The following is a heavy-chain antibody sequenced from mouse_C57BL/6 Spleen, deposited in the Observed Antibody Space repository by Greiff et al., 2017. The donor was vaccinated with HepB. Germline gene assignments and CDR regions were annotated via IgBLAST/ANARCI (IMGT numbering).Heavy chain of an antibody. V-gene: IGHV5-12*01. Sequence: EVQGVESGGGLVQPGGSLKLSCAASGFTFSDYYMYWVRQTPEKRLEWVAYISNGGGSTYYPDTVKGRFTISRDNAKNTLYLQMSRLKSEDTAMYYCARRKDYDYAMDYWGQGTSVTVSS. CDR1: GFTFSDYY. CDR3: ARRKDYDYAMDY. D-gene: IGHD2-4*01. CDR2: ISNGGGST. J-gene: IGHJ4*01.